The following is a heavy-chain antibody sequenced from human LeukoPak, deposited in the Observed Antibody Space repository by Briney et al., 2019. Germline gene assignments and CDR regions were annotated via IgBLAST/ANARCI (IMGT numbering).Heavy chain of an antibody. CDR2: ISYDGSNK. CDR1: GFTFSSYA. D-gene: IGHD6-13*01. CDR3: ARGPGKYSSNWYSDY. Sequence: GGSLRLSCAASGFTFSSYAMHWVRQAPGKGLEWVAVISYDGSNKYYADSVKGRFTISRDNSKNTLYLQMNSLRAEDTAVYYCARGPGKYSSNWYSDYWGQGTLVTVSS. J-gene: IGHJ4*02. V-gene: IGHV3-30-3*01.